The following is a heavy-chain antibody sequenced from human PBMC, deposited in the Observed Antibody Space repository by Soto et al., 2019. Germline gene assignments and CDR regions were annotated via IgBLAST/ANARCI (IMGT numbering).Heavy chain of an antibody. V-gene: IGHV4-31*03. CDR3: ASEGPVRFLHPGQASYYYYGMDV. CDR2: IYYSGST. CDR1: GGSISSGGYY. Sequence: QVQLQESGPGLVKPSQTLSLTCTVSGGSISSGGYYWSWIRQHPGKGLEWIGYIYYSGSTYYNPSLKSRVTISVDTSKNQFSLKLSSVTAADTAVYYCASEGPVRFLHPGQASYYYYGMDVWGQGTTVTVSS. J-gene: IGHJ6*02. D-gene: IGHD3-3*01.